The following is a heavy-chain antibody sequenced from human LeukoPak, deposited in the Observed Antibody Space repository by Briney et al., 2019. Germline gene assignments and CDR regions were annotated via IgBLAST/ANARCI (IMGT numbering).Heavy chain of an antibody. CDR2: ISSSSSTI. D-gene: IGHD3-10*01. CDR3: ARDPMVRGVPKYYFDY. V-gene: IGHV3-48*04. CDR1: GFTFSSYS. J-gene: IGHJ4*02. Sequence: GSLRLSCAASGFTFSSYSMNWVRQAPGKGLEWVSYISSSSSTIYYADSVKGRFTISRDNAKNSLYLQMNSLRAEDTAVYYCARDPMVRGVPKYYFDYWGQGTLVTVSS.